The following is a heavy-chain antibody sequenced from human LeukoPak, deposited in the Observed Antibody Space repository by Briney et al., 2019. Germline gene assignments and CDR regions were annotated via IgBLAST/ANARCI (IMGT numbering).Heavy chain of an antibody. V-gene: IGHV5-51*01. CDR2: IYPGDSDT. J-gene: IGHJ4*02. CDR3: ARTAVDTTMVLGY. D-gene: IGHD5-18*01. CDR1: GYTFSTYW. Sequence: PGESLKISCKGSGYTFSTYWIGWVRQMPGKGLEWMGIIYPGDSDTRYSPSFQGQVTISADKSISTAYLQWSSLKASDTAIYYCARTAVDTTMVLGYWGQGTLVTVSS.